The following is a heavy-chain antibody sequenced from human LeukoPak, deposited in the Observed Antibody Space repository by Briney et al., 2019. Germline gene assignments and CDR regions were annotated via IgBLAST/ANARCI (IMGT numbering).Heavy chain of an antibody. D-gene: IGHD7-27*01. Sequence: ASVKVSCKASGFTFTSSAMHGVRQARGQRREGIGWIVVGSGITNSAQKFQEPVTITRDMSANTAYMELSSLTSEDTAVYYCAAARGLSTGAFDYWGQGTLVTVSS. J-gene: IGHJ4*02. V-gene: IGHV1-58*02. CDR2: IVVGSGIT. CDR1: GFTFTSSA. CDR3: AAARGLSTGAFDY.